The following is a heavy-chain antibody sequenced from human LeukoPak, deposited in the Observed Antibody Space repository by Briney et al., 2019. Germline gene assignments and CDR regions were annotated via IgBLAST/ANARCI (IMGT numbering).Heavy chain of an antibody. CDR3: ARDVADIPDY. Sequence: TGGSLRLSCAASGFTFSRCWMSWVRQAPGKGLEWVANIKQDGSEKYYVDSVKGRFTISRDNAKNSLYLQMNSLRAEDTAVYYCARDVADIPDYWGQGTLVTVSS. V-gene: IGHV3-7*01. CDR1: GFTFSRCW. CDR2: IKQDGSEK. J-gene: IGHJ4*02. D-gene: IGHD3-9*01.